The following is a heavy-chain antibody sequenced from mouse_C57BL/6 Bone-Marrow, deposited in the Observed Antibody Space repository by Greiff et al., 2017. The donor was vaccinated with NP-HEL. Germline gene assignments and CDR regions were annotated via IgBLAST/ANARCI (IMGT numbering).Heavy chain of an antibody. D-gene: IGHD1-1*01. CDR1: GFSFNTYA. V-gene: IGHV10-1*01. J-gene: IGHJ1*03. Sequence: EVQLVESGGGLVQPKGSLKLSCSASGFSFNTYAMNWVRLAPGSGLEWVARISSQSNNYATYYADSVNHRFTFSRDYSESMHYLQMNNLENVDTAMYYCVRSGTTVWSFDVWGTGTTVTVTA. CDR2: ISSQSNNYAT. CDR3: VRSGTTVWSFDV.